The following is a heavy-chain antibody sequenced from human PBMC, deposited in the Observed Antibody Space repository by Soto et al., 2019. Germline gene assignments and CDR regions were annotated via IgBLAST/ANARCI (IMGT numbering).Heavy chain of an antibody. J-gene: IGHJ3*02. Sequence: ASVKVSCKASGYTVTGYYMHWVRQAPGQGLEWMGWINPNSGGTNYAQKFKGRVTMTRATSSSTGYMELSRLRSDETAVYYCPRDQSDAFDIWGQGTMVTVSS. CDR3: PRDQSDAFDI. CDR2: INPNSGGT. CDR1: GYTVTGYY. V-gene: IGHV1-2*02.